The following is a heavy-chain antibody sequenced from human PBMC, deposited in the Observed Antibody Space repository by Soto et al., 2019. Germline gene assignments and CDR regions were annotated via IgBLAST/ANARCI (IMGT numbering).Heavy chain of an antibody. CDR2: IYWNDDK. V-gene: IGHV2-5*01. CDR3: AHREKYYFDS. Sequence: SGPTLVNPTQTLTLTCTFSGFSLSTSGMRVGWIRQPPGRALEWLAIIYWNDDKRYSPSLKSRLTITKDASKSQVVLTMTNMDPVDTATYFCAHREKYYFDSWGQGTLVTVSS. J-gene: IGHJ4*02. CDR1: GFSLSTSGMR.